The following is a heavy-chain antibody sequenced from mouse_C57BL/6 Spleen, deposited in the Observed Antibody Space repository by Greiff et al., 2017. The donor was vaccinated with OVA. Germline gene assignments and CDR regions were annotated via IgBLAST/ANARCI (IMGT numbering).Heavy chain of an antibody. CDR3: ARGTVVASPYY. J-gene: IGHJ2*01. Sequence: QVHVKQSGTELVKPGASVKLSCKASGYTFTSYWMHWVKQRPGQGLEWIGNINPSNGGTNYNEKFKSKATLTVDKSSSTAYMQLSSLTSEDSAVYYCARGTVVASPYYWGQGTTLTVSS. CDR1: GYTFTSYW. D-gene: IGHD1-1*01. V-gene: IGHV1-53*01. CDR2: INPSNGGT.